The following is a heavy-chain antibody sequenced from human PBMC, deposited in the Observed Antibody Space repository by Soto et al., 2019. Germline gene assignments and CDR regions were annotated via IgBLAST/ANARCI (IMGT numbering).Heavy chain of an antibody. CDR2: IYPGDSDT. V-gene: IGHV5-51*01. Sequence: LRISYEGSGYSFTSYWSGWVRQMPGKGLEWMGIIYPGDSDTRYSPSFQGQATISADKSISTAYLQWSSLKASDSAMYYCARHWDIVVVPAAIDYYCYGMDVWGQGTTDTVSS. CDR1: GYSFTSYW. CDR3: ARHWDIVVVPAAIDYYCYGMDV. D-gene: IGHD2-2*01. J-gene: IGHJ6*01.